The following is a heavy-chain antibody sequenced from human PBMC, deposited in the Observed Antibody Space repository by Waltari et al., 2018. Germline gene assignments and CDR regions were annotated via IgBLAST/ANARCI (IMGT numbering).Heavy chain of an antibody. D-gene: IGHD2-2*01. CDR1: GYYFTTSG. V-gene: IGHV1-18*04. Sequence: QVPLVQSGAEVKKPGASVKVSCRASGYYFTTSGINWVRQAPGQGLEWMGWISPYNGDTQYSQKFQGRLTMTRNTSTSTAYMELTSLRSDDTAIYYCARAKSIINYAFHFDHWGQGSLVTVPS. CDR3: ARAKSIINYAFHFDH. CDR2: ISPYNGDT. J-gene: IGHJ4*02.